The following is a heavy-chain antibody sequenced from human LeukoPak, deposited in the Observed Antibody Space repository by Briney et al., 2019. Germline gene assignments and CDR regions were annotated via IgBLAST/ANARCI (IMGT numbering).Heavy chain of an antibody. CDR1: GFTFSSYA. CDR3: AKGEYSSSRAWFDR. CDR2: ISYDGSNK. D-gene: IGHD6-13*01. V-gene: IGHV3-30-3*01. J-gene: IGHJ5*02. Sequence: GGSLRLSCAASGFTFSSYAMHWVRQAPGKGLEWVAVISYDGSNKYYADSVKGRFTISRDNSKNTLYLQMNSLKAEDTAVYYCAKGEYSSSRAWFDRWAREPWSPSPQ.